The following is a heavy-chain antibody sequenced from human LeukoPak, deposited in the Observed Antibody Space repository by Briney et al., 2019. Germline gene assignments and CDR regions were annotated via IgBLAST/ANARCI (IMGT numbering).Heavy chain of an antibody. CDR1: GGSISSYY. CDR3: ARGGSGYYGYYFDY. Sequence: SETLSLTCTVSGGSISSYYWSWIRQPPGKGLEWIGYIYYSGSTNYNPSLKSRVTISVDTSKNQFSLKLSSVTAADTAVYYCARGGSGYYGYYFDYWGQGTLVTVSS. CDR2: IYYSGST. V-gene: IGHV4-59*01. D-gene: IGHD3-22*01. J-gene: IGHJ4*02.